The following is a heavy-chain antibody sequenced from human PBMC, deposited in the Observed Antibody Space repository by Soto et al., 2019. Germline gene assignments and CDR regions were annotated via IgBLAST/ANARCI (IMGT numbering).Heavy chain of an antibody. V-gene: IGHV3-21*06. Sequence: EVQLVESGGGLVKPGGFLRLSCAASGFTFTRYSMNWVRQAPGKGLEWVSSISSTTNYIYYGDSMKGRFTISRDNAKNSLYLEMNSLRAEDTAVYYCARESEDLTSNFDYWGHGTLVTVS. CDR2: ISSTTNYI. CDR1: GFTFTRYS. CDR3: ARESEDLTSNFDY. J-gene: IGHJ4*01.